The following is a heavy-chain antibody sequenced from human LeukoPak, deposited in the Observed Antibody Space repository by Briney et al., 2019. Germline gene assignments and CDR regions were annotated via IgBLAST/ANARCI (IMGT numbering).Heavy chain of an antibody. CDR2: ISSSSSYI. V-gene: IGHV3-21*01. Sequence: GGSLRLSCAASGFTFSSYSMNWVRQAPGKGLEWVSSISSSSSYIYYADSVKGRFTISRDSAKNSLYLQMNSLRAEDTAVYYCARESYSSGYYFFDYWGQGTLVTVSS. J-gene: IGHJ4*02. CDR3: ARESYSSGYYFFDY. CDR1: GFTFSSYS. D-gene: IGHD3-22*01.